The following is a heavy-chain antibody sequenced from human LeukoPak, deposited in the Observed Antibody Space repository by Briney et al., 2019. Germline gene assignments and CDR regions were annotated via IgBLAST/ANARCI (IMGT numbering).Heavy chain of an antibody. Sequence: PGGSLRLSCEGSGFTFSSYWVHWVRQAPGKGPEWVSRINDVGRDISYADSVKGRFTSSRDNSKNTLYLQMNSLRDEDTAMYYCIRIKVGAHQVEYWGQGTLVTVSS. CDR2: INDVGRDI. D-gene: IGHD1-26*01. CDR1: GFTFSSYW. V-gene: IGHV3-74*01. J-gene: IGHJ4*02. CDR3: IRIKVGAHQVEY.